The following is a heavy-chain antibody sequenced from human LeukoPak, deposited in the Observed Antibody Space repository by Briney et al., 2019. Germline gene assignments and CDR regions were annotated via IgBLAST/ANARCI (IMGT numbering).Heavy chain of an antibody. Sequence: GGSLRLSCAASGFTFGSYAMSWVRQAPGRGLEWVSAISGSGDRIYYADSVKGRFTISNDKSKNTVYLQMNSLRAEDTAVYYCAKFRIAAAGLIDYWGQGTLVTVSS. CDR3: AKFRIAAAGLIDY. CDR2: ISGSGDRI. V-gene: IGHV3-23*01. CDR1: GFTFGSYA. J-gene: IGHJ4*02. D-gene: IGHD6-13*01.